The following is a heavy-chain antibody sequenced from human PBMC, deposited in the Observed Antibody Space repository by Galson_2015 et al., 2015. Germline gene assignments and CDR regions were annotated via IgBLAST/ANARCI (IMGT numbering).Heavy chain of an antibody. CDR3: AGRNYNYMGFDY. V-gene: IGHV3-21*01. CDR1: GFNFSRNS. CDR2: ISGGSGYI. D-gene: IGHD5-24*01. Sequence: SLRLSCAASGFNFSRNSMNWVRQAPGKGLEWVSSISGGSGYIYYADSVKGRFTISRDNAKNSLYLQMNSLRAEDTAVYYCAGRNYNYMGFDYWGQGTLVTVSS. J-gene: IGHJ4*02.